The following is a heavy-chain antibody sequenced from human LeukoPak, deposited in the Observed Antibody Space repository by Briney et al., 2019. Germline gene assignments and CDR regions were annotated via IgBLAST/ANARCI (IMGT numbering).Heavy chain of an antibody. CDR2: LTDSGGTT. V-gene: IGHV3-23*01. CDR1: GFTFSSYA. D-gene: IGHD5-24*01. CDR3: AKKREAFDI. Sequence: GGSLRLSCAASGFTFSSYAMGWVRQAPGKRPEWVSSLTDSGGTTYYVDSVKGRFTISRDNSKNTLYLHMNSLRAEDTAMYYCAKKREAFDIWGQGTVVAVSS. J-gene: IGHJ3*02.